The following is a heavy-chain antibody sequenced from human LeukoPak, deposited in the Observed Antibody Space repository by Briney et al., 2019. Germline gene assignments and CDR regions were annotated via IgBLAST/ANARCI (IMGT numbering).Heavy chain of an antibody. J-gene: IGHJ4*02. D-gene: IGHD4-17*01. V-gene: IGHV3-33*01. CDR1: GFTFSNYA. Sequence: GGSLRLSCAASGFTFSNYAMNWVRQAPGKGLEWVAVIWYDGSNKYYADSVKGRFTISRDNSKNTLYLQMNSLGAEDTAVYYCGRGVTTSDYWGQGTLVTVSS. CDR3: GRGVTTSDY. CDR2: IWYDGSNK.